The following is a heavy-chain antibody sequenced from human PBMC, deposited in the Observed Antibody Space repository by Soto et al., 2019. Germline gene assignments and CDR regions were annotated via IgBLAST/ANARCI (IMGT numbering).Heavy chain of an antibody. CDR1: GFTFSDYY. Sequence: GGSLRLSCAASGFTFSDYYMSWIRQAPGKGLEWVSYISSSSSYTNYADNVKGRFTISRDNAKNSLYLQMNSLRAEDTSVYYCASTQYGGNSSGAFDIWGQGTMVTVSS. CDR2: ISSSSSYT. CDR3: ASTQYGGNSSGAFDI. J-gene: IGHJ3*02. V-gene: IGHV3-11*03. D-gene: IGHD2-21*02.